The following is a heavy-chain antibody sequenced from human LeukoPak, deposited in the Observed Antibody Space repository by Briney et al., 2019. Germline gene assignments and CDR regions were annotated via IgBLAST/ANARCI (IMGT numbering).Heavy chain of an antibody. CDR1: GYTFTSYY. CDR2: INPSGGST. V-gene: IGHV1-46*01. CDR3: ARYSGSFHYAFDI. D-gene: IGHD1-26*01. J-gene: IGHJ3*02. Sequence: ASVKVSCKASGYTFTSYYMHWVRQAPGQGLEWMGIINPSGGSTTYAQKFQGRVTMTRDTSISTAYMELSRLRSDDTAVYYCARYSGSFHYAFDIWGQGTMVTVSS.